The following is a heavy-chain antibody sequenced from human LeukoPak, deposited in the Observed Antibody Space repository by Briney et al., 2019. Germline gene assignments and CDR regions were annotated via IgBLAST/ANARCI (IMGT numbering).Heavy chain of an antibody. CDR2: IKQDGSEK. V-gene: IGHV3-7*03. CDR3: AKGGGGRLIYYYYMDV. CDR1: GFTFSSYW. D-gene: IGHD3-16*01. Sequence: GGSLRLSCAASGFTFSSYWMSWVRQAPGKGLEWVANIKQDGSEKYYADSVKGRFTISRDNAKNSLYLQMNSLRAEDMALYYCAKGGGGRLIYYYYMDVWGKGTTVTVSS. J-gene: IGHJ6*03.